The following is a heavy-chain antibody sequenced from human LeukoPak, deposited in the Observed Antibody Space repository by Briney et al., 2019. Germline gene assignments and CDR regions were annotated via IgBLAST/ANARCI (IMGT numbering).Heavy chain of an antibody. D-gene: IGHD3-10*01. CDR3: ARDFQGYYGSGSYNY. V-gene: IGHV3-9*01. Sequence: GGSLRLSCAASGFTFDDYAMHWVRQAPGKGLEWVSGISWNSGSIGYADSVKGRFTISRDNAHNSHYLQMNSLRAEDTAVYYCARDFQGYYGSGSYNYWGQGTLVTVSS. CDR2: ISWNSGSI. J-gene: IGHJ4*02. CDR1: GFTFDDYA.